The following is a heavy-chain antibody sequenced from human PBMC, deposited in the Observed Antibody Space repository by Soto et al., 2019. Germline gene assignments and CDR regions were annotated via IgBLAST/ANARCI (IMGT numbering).Heavy chain of an antibody. CDR1: GGSISSYY. Sequence: PSETLSLTCTVSGGSISSYYWSWIRQPPGKGLEWIGYIYYSGSTNYNPSLKSRVTISVDTSKNQFSLKLSSVTAADTAVYYCAREGRTNGVGYRYLSAPWGKGTLVTVSP. CDR2: IYYSGST. CDR3: AREGRTNGVGYRYLSAP. V-gene: IGHV4-59*01. D-gene: IGHD2-8*01. J-gene: IGHJ5*02.